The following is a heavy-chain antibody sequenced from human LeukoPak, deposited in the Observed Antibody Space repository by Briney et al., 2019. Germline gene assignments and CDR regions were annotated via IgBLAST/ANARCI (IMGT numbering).Heavy chain of an antibody. Sequence: NTSETLSLTCTVSGVSISSSSYYWGWIRQPPGKGLEWIGSIYYSGSTYYNPSLKSRVTISVDTSKNQFSLNLTSVTAADTAVYYCAREDTIARGGGWFDSWGQGTLVTVSS. J-gene: IGHJ5*01. D-gene: IGHD2-21*01. CDR1: GVSISSSSYY. CDR3: AREDTIARGGGWFDS. V-gene: IGHV4-39*07. CDR2: IYYSGST.